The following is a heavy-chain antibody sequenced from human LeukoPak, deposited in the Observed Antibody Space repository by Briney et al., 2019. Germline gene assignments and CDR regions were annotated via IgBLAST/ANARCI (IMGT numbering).Heavy chain of an antibody. D-gene: IGHD3-10*01. CDR2: INPNSGGT. CDR1: GYXFTGYY. CDR3: ARVRLWFGDPRDGMDV. V-gene: IGHV1-2*02. Sequence: GASVKVSCKASGYXFTGYYIHWVRQAPGQGLEWMGWINPNSGGTNYAQKFQGRVTMTRDTSISTAYMELSRLRSDDTAVYYCARVRLWFGDPRDGMDVWGQGTTVTVSS. J-gene: IGHJ6*02.